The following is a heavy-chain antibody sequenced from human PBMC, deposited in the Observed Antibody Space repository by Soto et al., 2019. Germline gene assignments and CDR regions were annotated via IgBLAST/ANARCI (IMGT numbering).Heavy chain of an antibody. CDR1: VFTFRNFG. J-gene: IGHJ4*02. V-gene: IGHV3-33*06. Sequence: SLRLSCAASVFTFRNFGMHWVRQPPDKGLEWVATIWYDGTTKYSEDSVKGRITISRDNAQGMVYLQMNNLRVEDTAMYYCAKSLGLFYGSASHSNDYWGQGTPVTVSS. D-gene: IGHD3-10*01. CDR3: AKSLGLFYGSASHSNDY. CDR2: IWYDGTTK.